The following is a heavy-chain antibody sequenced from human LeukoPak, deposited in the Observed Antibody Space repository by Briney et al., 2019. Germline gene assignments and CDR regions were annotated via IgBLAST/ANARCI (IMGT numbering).Heavy chain of an antibody. CDR1: GFTFDDYA. D-gene: IGHD3-10*01. J-gene: IGHJ4*02. CDR2: ISWNSGSI. V-gene: IGHV3-9*01. CDR3: ARGRVRGVIRTYYFDY. Sequence: GGSLRLSCAASGFTFDDYAIHWVRQAPGKGLEWVSGISWNSGSIGYADSVKGRFTISRDNAKNSLYLQMSSLRAEDTALYYCARGRVRGVIRTYYFDYWGQGTLVTVSS.